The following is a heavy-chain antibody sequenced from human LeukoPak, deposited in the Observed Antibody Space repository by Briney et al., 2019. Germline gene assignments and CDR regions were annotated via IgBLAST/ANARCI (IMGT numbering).Heavy chain of an antibody. V-gene: IGHV3-23*01. D-gene: IGHD4-11*01. CDR3: AKGLTVTMWGQGMDV. CDR1: GFTFSSYA. CDR2: ISGNGGST. Sequence: PGGSLRLSCAASGFTFSSYAMSWVRQAPGKGLEWVSSISGNGGSTKYADSVKGRFTISRDNSKNTLYLQMSSLRAEDTAVYYCAKGLTVTMWGQGMDVWGQGTTVTVSS. J-gene: IGHJ6*02.